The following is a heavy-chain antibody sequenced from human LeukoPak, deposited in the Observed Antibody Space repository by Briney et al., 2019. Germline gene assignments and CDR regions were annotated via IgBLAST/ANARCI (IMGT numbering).Heavy chain of an antibody. V-gene: IGHV3-11*04. CDR2: ISSSGSTI. D-gene: IGHD2-21*02. Sequence: GGSLRLSCAASGFTFSDYYMSWIRQAPGKGLEWVSYISSSGSTIYYADSVKGRFTISRDNAKNSLYLQMNSLRAEDTAVYYCAREMRVAYCGGDCPDAFDIWGQGTMVTVSS. CDR1: GFTFSDYY. J-gene: IGHJ3*02. CDR3: AREMRVAYCGGDCPDAFDI.